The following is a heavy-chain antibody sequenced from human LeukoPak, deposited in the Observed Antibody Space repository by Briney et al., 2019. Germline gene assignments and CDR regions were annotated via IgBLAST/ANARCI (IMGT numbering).Heavy chain of an antibody. CDR3: ATVSSTSCCLDDY. CDR1: GGTFSSYV. J-gene: IGHJ4*02. Sequence: VASVKVSCKASGGTFSSYVINWVRQAPGQGLEWMGGFDPEDGETIYAQKFQGRVTMTEDTSTDTAYMELSSLRSEDTAVYYCATVSSTSCCLDDYWGQGTLVTVSS. CDR2: FDPEDGET. V-gene: IGHV1-24*01. D-gene: IGHD2-2*01.